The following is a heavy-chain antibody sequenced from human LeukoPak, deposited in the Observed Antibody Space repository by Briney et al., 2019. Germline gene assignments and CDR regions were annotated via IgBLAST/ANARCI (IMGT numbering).Heavy chain of an antibody. CDR2: IWYGGSNK. J-gene: IGHJ6*03. CDR3: AKGQYNWNYENYYYYMDV. Sequence: PGRSLRLSCAASGFTFSSYGMHWVRQAPGKGLEWVAVIWYGGSNKYYADSVKGRFTISRDNSKNTLYLQMNSLRAEDTAVYYCAKGQYNWNYENYYYYMDVWGKGTTVTVSS. D-gene: IGHD1-7*01. CDR1: GFTFSSYG. V-gene: IGHV3-30*18.